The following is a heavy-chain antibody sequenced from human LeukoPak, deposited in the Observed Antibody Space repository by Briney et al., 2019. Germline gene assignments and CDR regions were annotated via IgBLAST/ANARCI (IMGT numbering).Heavy chain of an antibody. Sequence: ASVKVSCKASGYSFTSNHIHWVRQAPGQGLEWMGMIYPRDGSTSYAQKFQGRVTVTRDTSTSTVHMELSGLRSEDTAVYYCARDQEAFDYWSQGTLVTVSS. CDR3: ARDQEAFDY. CDR2: IYPRDGST. CDR1: GYSFTSNH. V-gene: IGHV1-46*01. J-gene: IGHJ4*02.